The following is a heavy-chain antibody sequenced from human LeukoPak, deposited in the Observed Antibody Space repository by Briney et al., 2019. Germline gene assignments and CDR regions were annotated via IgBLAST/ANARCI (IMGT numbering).Heavy chain of an antibody. CDR2: IKYDGSYT. V-gene: IGHV3-74*01. Sequence: GGSLRLSCAASGFSLSDHWMYWVRQGPGKGLVWLSRIKYDGSYTSYADSVKGRFTVSRDNAKNTLYLQMNSLRAEDTAVYYCARDSSSVPEYWGQGTLVTVSS. CDR3: ARDSSSVPEY. CDR1: GFSLSDHW. D-gene: IGHD2-2*01. J-gene: IGHJ1*01.